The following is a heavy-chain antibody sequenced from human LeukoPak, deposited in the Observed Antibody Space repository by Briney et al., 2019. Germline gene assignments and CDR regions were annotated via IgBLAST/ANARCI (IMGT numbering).Heavy chain of an antibody. CDR1: GGSINFYY. V-gene: IGHV4-4*07. D-gene: IGHD6-13*01. CDR3: ARGIADLYSFDS. CDR2: ISYDGST. Sequence: SETLSLTCTVSGGSINFYYWSWIRQPAGKGLEWIGRISYDGSTNYSPTLKSRVTMPVDKSKNQFSLNLSSVTAADTAVYYCARGIADLYSFDSWGQGTLVSVSS. J-gene: IGHJ4*02.